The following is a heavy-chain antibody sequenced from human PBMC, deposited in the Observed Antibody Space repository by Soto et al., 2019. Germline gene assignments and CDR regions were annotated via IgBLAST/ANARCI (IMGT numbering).Heavy chain of an antibody. V-gene: IGHV3-21*01. D-gene: IGHD3-10*01. CDR1: GFTFSSYS. Sequence: LRLSCAASGFTFSSYSMNWVRQAPGKGLEWVSSISSSSSYIYYADSVKGRFTISRDNAKNSLYLQMNSLRAEDTAVYYCARDPFPMVRGVSTYFDYWGQGTLVTVSS. J-gene: IGHJ4*02. CDR2: ISSSSSYI. CDR3: ARDPFPMVRGVSTYFDY.